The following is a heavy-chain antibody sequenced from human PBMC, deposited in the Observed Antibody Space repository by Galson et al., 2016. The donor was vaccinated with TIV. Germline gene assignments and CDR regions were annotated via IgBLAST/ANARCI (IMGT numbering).Heavy chain of an antibody. CDR1: GFTFSAYA. CDR3: AKNRKTIDY. J-gene: IGHJ4*02. D-gene: IGHD2/OR15-2a*01. V-gene: IGHV3-23*01. CDR2: ISGSGGST. Sequence: SLRLSCAASGFTFSAYAMSWVRQAPGKGLEWVAAISGSGGSTYYVDSVKGRFTISRDNSKNTVYLQMNSLRAEDTAVYYCAKNRKTIDYWGQGTLVTVSS.